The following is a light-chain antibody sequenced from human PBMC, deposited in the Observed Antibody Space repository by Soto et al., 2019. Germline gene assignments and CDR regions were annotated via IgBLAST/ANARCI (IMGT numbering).Light chain of an antibody. CDR3: QQSCNRPQT. V-gene: IGKV1-39*01. CDR2: GAS. J-gene: IGKJ1*01. CDR1: QGIANY. Sequence: DIQMTQSPSSLSASVGDRVTITFRASQGIANYLNWYQQKPGKAPKLLIYGASSLQSGVPSKFSGSGSGTESRLTITSLQPEDFATNYCQQSCNRPQTLDKGTRVDI.